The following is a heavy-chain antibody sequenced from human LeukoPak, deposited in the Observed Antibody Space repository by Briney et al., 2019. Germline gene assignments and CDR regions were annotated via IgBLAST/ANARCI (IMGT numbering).Heavy chain of an antibody. V-gene: IGHV1-46*01. J-gene: IGHJ4*02. D-gene: IGHD5-12*01. CDR2: INPSGGST. CDR3: ARGREYSGYGNFDY. Sequence: GASVKVSCKASGYTFISYFMHWVRQAPGQGLEWMGIINPSGGSTSYPQKFQGRVTMTRDMSTSTVYMELSSLRSEDTAVYYCARGREYSGYGNFDYWGQGTLVTVSS. CDR1: GYTFISYF.